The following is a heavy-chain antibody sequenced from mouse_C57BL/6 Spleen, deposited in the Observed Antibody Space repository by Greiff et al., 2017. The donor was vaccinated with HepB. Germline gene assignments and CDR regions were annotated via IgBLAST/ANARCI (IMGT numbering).Heavy chain of an antibody. CDR3: ARSTVVATNAMDY. D-gene: IGHD1-1*01. V-gene: IGHV1-52*01. Sequence: VQLQQSGAELVRPGSSVKLSCKASGYTFTSYWMHWVKQRPIQGLEWIGNIDPSDSETHYNQKFKDKATLTVDKSSSTAYMQLSSLTSEDSAVYYCARSTVVATNAMDYWGQGTSVTVSS. J-gene: IGHJ4*01. CDR1: GYTFTSYW. CDR2: IDPSDSET.